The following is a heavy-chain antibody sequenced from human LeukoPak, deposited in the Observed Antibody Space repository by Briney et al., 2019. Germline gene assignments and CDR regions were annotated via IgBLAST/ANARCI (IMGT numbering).Heavy chain of an antibody. Sequence: GESLKISCKGSGYSFTSYWIGWVRQMPGKGLEWMGIIYPGDSVTRYSPSFQGQVTISADKSITTAYLQWSSLKASDTAIYYCARHGYYDFWSGQNWFDPWGQGTLVTVSS. CDR3: ARHGYYDFWSGQNWFDP. CDR1: GYSFTSYW. V-gene: IGHV5-51*01. D-gene: IGHD3-3*01. J-gene: IGHJ5*02. CDR2: IYPGDSVT.